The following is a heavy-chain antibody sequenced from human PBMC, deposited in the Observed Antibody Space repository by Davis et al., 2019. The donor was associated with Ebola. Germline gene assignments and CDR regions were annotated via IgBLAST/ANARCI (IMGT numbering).Heavy chain of an antibody. Sequence: MPSETLSLTCAVSGGSFSGSYWSWIRQPPGKGLEWIGEVSHTGNTNYNPPLKSRVTISVDTSRNQFYLKLSSVTAADTAVYYCRFCTTTSCHPNWFDPWGQGTLVTVSS. CDR3: RFCTTTSCHPNWFDP. CDR1: GGSFSGSY. CDR2: VSHTGNT. V-gene: IGHV4-34*01. J-gene: IGHJ5*02. D-gene: IGHD2-2*01.